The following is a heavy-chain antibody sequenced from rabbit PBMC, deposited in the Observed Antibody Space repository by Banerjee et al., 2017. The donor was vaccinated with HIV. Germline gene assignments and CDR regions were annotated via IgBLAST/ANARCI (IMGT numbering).Heavy chain of an antibody. CDR2: IVTGSSGST. V-gene: IGHV1S40*01. J-gene: IGHJ4*01. CDR1: GFSLSYNYY. D-gene: IGHD8-1*01. Sequence: QSLEESGGGLVKPGASLTLTCTASGFSLSYNYYMCWVRQAPGKGLEWIGCIVTGSSGSTYYASWAKGRFTISKASSTTVTLQMTSLTAADTATYFCARDSDYTKFTLWGPGTLVTVS. CDR3: ARDSDYTKFTL.